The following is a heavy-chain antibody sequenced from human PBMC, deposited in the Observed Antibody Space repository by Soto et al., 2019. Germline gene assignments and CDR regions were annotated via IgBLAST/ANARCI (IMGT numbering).Heavy chain of an antibody. Sequence: APAKVSCKACGDTLTSCFMQWVRQAPGQGLEWMGIINPSGGTSYPQKFQGSVSVTRDTSTSTVYMALSSLRSEDTAVYYCARSYYDSSPWLWGQGTLVPVSS. J-gene: IGHJ4*02. CDR3: ARSYYDSSPWL. V-gene: IGHV1-46*01. CDR1: GDTLTSCF. D-gene: IGHD3-22*01. CDR2: INPSGGT.